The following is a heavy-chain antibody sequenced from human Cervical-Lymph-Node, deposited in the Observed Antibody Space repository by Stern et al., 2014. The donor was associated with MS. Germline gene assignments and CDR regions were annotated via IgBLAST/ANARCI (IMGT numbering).Heavy chain of an antibody. CDR1: GFTFSSYA. V-gene: IGHV3-30-3*01. J-gene: IGHJ5*02. D-gene: IGHD6-19*01. CDR3: ARTSGIAVAGTGFDP. Sequence: QVQLVESGGGVVQPGRSLRLSCAASGFTFSSYAMHWVRQAPGKGLEWVAVISYDGSNKYYADSVKGRFTISRDNSKNTLYLQMNSLRAEDTAVYYCARTSGIAVAGTGFDPWGQGTLVTVSS. CDR2: ISYDGSNK.